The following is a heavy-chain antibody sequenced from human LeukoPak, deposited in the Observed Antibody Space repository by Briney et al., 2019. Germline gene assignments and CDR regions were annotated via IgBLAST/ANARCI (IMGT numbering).Heavy chain of an antibody. CDR2: INHSGST. Sequence: SETLSLTCAVYGGSFSDYYWSWIRQPPGKGLEWIGEINHSGSTNYNPSLKSRVTISVDTSKNQFSLKLSSVTAADTAVYYCARGKEYCSGGSCSRYYYYGMDVWGQGTTVTVSS. J-gene: IGHJ6*02. D-gene: IGHD2-15*01. CDR1: GGSFSDYY. V-gene: IGHV4-34*01. CDR3: ARGKEYCSGGSCSRYYYYGMDV.